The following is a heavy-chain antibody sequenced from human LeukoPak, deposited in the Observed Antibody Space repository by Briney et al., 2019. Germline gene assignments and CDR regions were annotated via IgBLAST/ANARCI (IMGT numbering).Heavy chain of an antibody. CDR1: GYTFSNYW. V-gene: IGHV5-51*01. Sequence: GESLKISRKDFGYTFSNYWIGWVRQMPGKGLKWMGIIYLGDSDTRYSPSFQGQVSISADKSISTAYLQWSSLKASDTAMYYCARGSVGTPLYAFDIWGQGTMVTVSS. J-gene: IGHJ3*02. D-gene: IGHD4-23*01. CDR2: IYLGDSDT. CDR3: ARGSVGTPLYAFDI.